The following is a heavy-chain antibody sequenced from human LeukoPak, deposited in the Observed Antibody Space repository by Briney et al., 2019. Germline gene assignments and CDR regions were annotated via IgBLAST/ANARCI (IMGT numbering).Heavy chain of an antibody. Sequence: GESLKISCKISGYRLTNNWIGWVRQVPGKGLEWMGLIYPGDSDTRYSPSFQGQVTFSVDASISTAYLQWSSLKASDTAMYYCARHRGIAARNYYYYYMDVWGKGTTVTVSS. CDR2: IYPGDSDT. CDR1: GYRLTNNW. V-gene: IGHV5-51*01. J-gene: IGHJ6*03. D-gene: IGHD6-6*01. CDR3: ARHRGIAARNYYYYYMDV.